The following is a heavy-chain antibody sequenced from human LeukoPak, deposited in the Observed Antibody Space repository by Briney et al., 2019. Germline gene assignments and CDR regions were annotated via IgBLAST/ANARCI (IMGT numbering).Heavy chain of an antibody. CDR2: IHTNGNT. J-gene: IGHJ3*02. CDR1: GFTVGTTL. V-gene: IGHV3-66*01. CDR3: ATVITIFGVVGLFDI. Sequence: PGGSLRLSWAALGFTVGTTLMSWVRQARGRGLEWASGIHTNGNTYYADSVKGRFTISIDNSKNIVHLQMNDVRVEDTAVYYCATVITIFGVVGLFDIWGQGTMVTVSS. D-gene: IGHD3-3*01.